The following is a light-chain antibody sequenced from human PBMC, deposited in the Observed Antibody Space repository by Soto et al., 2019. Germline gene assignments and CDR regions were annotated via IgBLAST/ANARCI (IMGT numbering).Light chain of an antibody. CDR2: DVS. V-gene: IGLV2-14*01. Sequence: QSALTQPASVSGSPGQSITISCTGTSSDVGRYNYVSWYQQHPGKAPKLMIYDVSNRPSGVSNRLSGSKSGNTASLTISGFQAEDEADYYCSSYTSSSSYVFGTGTKLTVL. J-gene: IGLJ1*01. CDR1: SSDVGRYNY. CDR3: SSYTSSSSYV.